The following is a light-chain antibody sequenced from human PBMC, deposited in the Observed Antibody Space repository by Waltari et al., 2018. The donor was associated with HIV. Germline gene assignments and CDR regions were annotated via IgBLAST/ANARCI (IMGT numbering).Light chain of an antibody. CDR3: QSSDNTLSGSV. J-gene: IGLJ2*01. V-gene: IGLV1-40*01. CDR1: NSNIGTHE. CDR2: NTN. Sequence: QSVLTQPPSVSGAPGQRVTLSCTGGNSNIGTHEVHWYQQFPGTAPQLLIYNTNSRPSGVPDRFSGSKSGTSASLAITGLQADDEADYYCQSSDNTLSGSVFGGGTRLTVL.